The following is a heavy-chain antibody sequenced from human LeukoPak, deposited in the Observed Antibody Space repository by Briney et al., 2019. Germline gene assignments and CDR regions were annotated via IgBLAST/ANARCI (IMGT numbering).Heavy chain of an antibody. CDR1: GYSSTTYY. CDR3: ASWGNSNDQIPFDI. Sequence: ASVKVSCKASGYSSTTYYIHWVRQAPGQGLEWMGIINPSGGSTSYAQKFQGRVTMTRDTSTSTVYMALSSLRSEDTAVYYCASWGNSNDQIPFDIWGQGTMVTVSS. CDR2: INPSGGST. V-gene: IGHV1-46*03. J-gene: IGHJ3*02. D-gene: IGHD3-16*01.